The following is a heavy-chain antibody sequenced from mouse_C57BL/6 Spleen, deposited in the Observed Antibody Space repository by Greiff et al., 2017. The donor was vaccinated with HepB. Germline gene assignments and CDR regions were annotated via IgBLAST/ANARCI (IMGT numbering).Heavy chain of an antibody. J-gene: IGHJ4*01. CDR2: ITPNYGTT. V-gene: IGHV1-39*01. Sequence: VQLQQSGPELVKPGASVKISCKASGYSFTDYNMNWVKQSNGKSLEWIGVITPNYGTTSYNQKFKGKATLTVDQSSSTAYMQLNSLTSDDSAVYYCARWRLTTVVATDAMDYWGQGTSVTVSS. CDR1: GYSFTDYN. CDR3: ARWRLTTVVATDAMDY. D-gene: IGHD1-1*01.